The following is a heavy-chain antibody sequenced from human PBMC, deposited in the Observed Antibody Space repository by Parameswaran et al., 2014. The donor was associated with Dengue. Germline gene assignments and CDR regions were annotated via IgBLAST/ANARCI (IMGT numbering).Heavy chain of an antibody. Sequence: WVRQAPGQGLEWMGIINPSGGSTSYAQKFQGRVTMTRDTSTSTVYMGLSSLRSEDTAVYYCARFYYDSSGYYPDYWGQGTLVTVSS. CDR2: INPSGGST. CDR3: ARFYYDSSGYYPDY. V-gene: IGHV1-46*01. J-gene: IGHJ4*02. D-gene: IGHD3-22*01.